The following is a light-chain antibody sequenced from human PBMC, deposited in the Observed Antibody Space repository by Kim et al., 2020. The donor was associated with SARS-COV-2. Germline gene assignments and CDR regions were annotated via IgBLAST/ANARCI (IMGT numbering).Light chain of an antibody. V-gene: IGLV3-19*01. CDR1: GLRSYY. CDR3: NSRDSSGNHWV. CDR2: GKN. Sequence: ALGQAVMITCQGDGLRSYYAGWYQQKPGQAPVLVIYGKNNRPSGIPDRFSGSSSGNTASLTITGAQAEDEADYYCNSRDSSGNHWVFGGGTQLTVL. J-gene: IGLJ3*02.